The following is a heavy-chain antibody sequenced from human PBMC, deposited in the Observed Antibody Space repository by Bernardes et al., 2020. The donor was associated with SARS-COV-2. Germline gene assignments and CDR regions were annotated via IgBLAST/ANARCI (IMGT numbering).Heavy chain of an antibody. CDR1: GFSLSTSGVG. CDR3: VHSGYYSHIGTYYPDY. Sequence: SGPTLVKPTQTLTLTCTFSGFSLSTSGVGVGWIRQPPGKALEWLGIIYWDDDKRYSPFLKSRLTITKDTSKNQVVLTMTNMDPVDTATYYCVHSGYYSHIGTYYPDYWGQGTLVTVSS. V-gene: IGHV2-5*02. D-gene: IGHD3-22*01. CDR2: IYWDDDK. J-gene: IGHJ4*02.